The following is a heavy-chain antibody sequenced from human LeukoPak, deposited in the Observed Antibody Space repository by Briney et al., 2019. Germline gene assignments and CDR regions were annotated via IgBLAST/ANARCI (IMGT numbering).Heavy chain of an antibody. CDR3: ARVGYDFWQYYYYFMDV. V-gene: IGHV3-20*04. Sequence: GGSLRLSCAASGFTFEDYGMSWVRQAPGKGLEWVSGINWNGDSTTYADSVKGRFTISRDNAKNSLYLQMNSLRAEDTALYYCARVGYDFWQYYYYFMDVWGKGTTVTVSS. CDR1: GFTFEDYG. J-gene: IGHJ6*03. CDR2: INWNGDST. D-gene: IGHD3-3*01.